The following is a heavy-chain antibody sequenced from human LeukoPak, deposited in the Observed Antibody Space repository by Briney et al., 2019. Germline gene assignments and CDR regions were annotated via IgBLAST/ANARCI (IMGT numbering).Heavy chain of an antibody. V-gene: IGHV4-59*01. CDR1: DGSISSYY. CDR2: IYYSGST. D-gene: IGHD3-22*01. CDR3: ARGYDSSGYYLYFDY. J-gene: IGHJ4*02. Sequence: SETLSLTCTVSDGSISSYYWSWIRQPPGKGLEWIGYIYYSGSTNYNPSLKSRVTISVDTSKNQFSLKLSSVTAADTAVYYCARGYDSSGYYLYFDYWGQGTLVTVSS.